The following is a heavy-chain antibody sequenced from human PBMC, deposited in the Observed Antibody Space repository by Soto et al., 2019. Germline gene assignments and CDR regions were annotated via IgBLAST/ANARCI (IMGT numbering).Heavy chain of an antibody. D-gene: IGHD2-21*02. CDR2: ITHSGST. CDR1: GDSMTKYY. CDR3: ARGPVGGGNSPPYYYYGMDV. V-gene: IGHV4-34*01. J-gene: IGHJ6*02. Sequence: LTCTVSGDSMTKYYWSWIRQPPGKGLEWIGEITHSGSTNYNPSLKSRVTISVDTSKNQFSLKLSSVTAADTAVYYCARGPVGGGNSPPYYYYGMDVWGQGTTVTVSS.